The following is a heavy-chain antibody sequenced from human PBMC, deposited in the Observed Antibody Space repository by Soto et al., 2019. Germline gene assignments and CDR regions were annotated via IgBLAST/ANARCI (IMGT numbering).Heavy chain of an antibody. CDR2: ISGSDGRT. Sequence: EVQLLESGGGLVQPGGSLRLSCAASGFTFSSYAMSWVRQAPGKGLDWVSAISGSDGRTYYEDSVKGRFNISRDISKNTLYLPMNSTRVAGTAVYYCAKRDGNYGDDFVLWGRGTMFAVAT. CDR1: GFTFSSYA. D-gene: IGHD4-17*01. V-gene: IGHV3-23*01. J-gene: IGHJ3*01. CDR3: AKRDGNYGDDFVL.